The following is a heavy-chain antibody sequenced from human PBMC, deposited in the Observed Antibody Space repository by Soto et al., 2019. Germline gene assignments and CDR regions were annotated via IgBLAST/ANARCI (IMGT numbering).Heavy chain of an antibody. D-gene: IGHD1-26*01. CDR1: GFTFSRYG. CDR2: ISHDGNNR. J-gene: IGHJ4*02. CDR3: AKEEYRGSSFDH. V-gene: IGHV3-30*18. Sequence: QVQLVESGGGVVQPGRSLRLSCAASGFTFSRYGMHWVRQAPGKGLEWVARISHDGNNRFYADSVKGRFTISRDNSKDTLYLQVNSLRPEDTAVLYCAKEEYRGSSFDHWGQGALVTVSS.